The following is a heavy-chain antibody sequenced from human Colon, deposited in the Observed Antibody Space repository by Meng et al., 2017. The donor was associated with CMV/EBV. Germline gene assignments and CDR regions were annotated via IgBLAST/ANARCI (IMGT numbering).Heavy chain of an antibody. CDR3: ARHSLKTLTD. J-gene: IGHJ4*02. V-gene: IGHV2-5*02. Sequence: TLDESCPGLVRPTHTITLPCTFPRCSLAATGTGVGCVRQPPGKAPELLTLIHVDDDKHYSPSLKKRLSITKDTPKYQVVLSMTDLEPADTGTFYLARHSLKTLTDWGQAVLVTVSS. CDR2: IHVDDDK. CDR1: RCSLAATGTG. D-gene: IGHD5-18*01.